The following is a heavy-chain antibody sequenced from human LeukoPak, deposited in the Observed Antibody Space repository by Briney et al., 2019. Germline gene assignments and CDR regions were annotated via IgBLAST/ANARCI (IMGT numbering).Heavy chain of an antibody. CDR1: GYTFTGYY. J-gene: IGHJ4*02. CDR2: INPNSGGA. D-gene: IGHD3-3*01. CDR3: AREGFLGWLINY. Sequence: GASVKVSCKASGYTFTGYYMHWVRQPPGQGLGWMGLINPNSGGANYAQKFQGRVTMTRDTSISKAYMELSRLRSDDTAVYYCAREGFLGWLINYWGQGTLVTVSS. V-gene: IGHV1-2*02.